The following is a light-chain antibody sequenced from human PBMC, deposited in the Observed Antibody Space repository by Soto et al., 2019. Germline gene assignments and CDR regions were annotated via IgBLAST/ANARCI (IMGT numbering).Light chain of an antibody. J-gene: IGKJ1*01. CDR1: QSVSGSY. CDR2: GAS. CDR3: QQYGSTPT. Sequence: DIVLTQSPGTLSLSPGGRATLSCRASQSVSGSYLAWHQQKPGQAPRLLIYGASSRATGIPDRFTGSGSGTDFTLTISRLEPEDFAVYYCQQYGSTPTFGQGTKVDIK. V-gene: IGKV3-20*01.